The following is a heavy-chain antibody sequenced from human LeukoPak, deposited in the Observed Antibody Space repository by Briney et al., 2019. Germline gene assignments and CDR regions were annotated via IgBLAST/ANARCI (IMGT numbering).Heavy chain of an antibody. CDR1: GFTFSSYA. Sequence: GGSLRLSCAASGFTFSSYAISWVRQAPGQGLEWMGGIIPIFGTANYAQKFQGRVTITADESTSTAYIELSSLRSEDTAVYYCARRPVSGNWNFEMSFDYWGQGTLVTVSS. CDR3: ARRPVSGNWNFEMSFDY. D-gene: IGHD1-7*01. V-gene: IGHV1-69*01. CDR2: IIPIFGTA. J-gene: IGHJ4*02.